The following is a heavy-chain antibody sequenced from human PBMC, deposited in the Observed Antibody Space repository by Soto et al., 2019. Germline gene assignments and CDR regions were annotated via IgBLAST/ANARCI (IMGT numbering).Heavy chain of an antibody. Sequence: QVQLVQSGADVQRPGSSVRVSCKASGDTFNFYSINWVRQAPGLGRQWMGRINPILSMSNYAPRFQGRVTMTAAKSTSTAYMELSSLRSEATAMYYCATSYGSGYRAFDSWGQGALVTVSS. V-gene: IGHV1-69*02. CDR1: GDTFNFYS. CDR3: ATSYGSGYRAFDS. CDR2: INPILSMS. D-gene: IGHD3-10*01. J-gene: IGHJ4*02.